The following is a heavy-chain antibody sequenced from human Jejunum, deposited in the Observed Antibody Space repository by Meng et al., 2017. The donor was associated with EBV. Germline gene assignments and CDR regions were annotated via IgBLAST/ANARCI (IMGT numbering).Heavy chain of an antibody. CDR1: VSSFSTSGVG. CDR3: AHRPSTPLSATFDY. Sequence: QITLKESGPTLVKPTQTLTLTCTFAVSSFSTSGVGVGWIRQPPGKALEWLALIYWDNDKRYSPSLKSRLTITKDTSKTQVVLTMTNIDPVDTATYYCAHRPSTPLSATFDYWGQGTLVTVAS. J-gene: IGHJ4*02. CDR2: IYWDNDK. D-gene: IGHD2-15*01. V-gene: IGHV2-5*02.